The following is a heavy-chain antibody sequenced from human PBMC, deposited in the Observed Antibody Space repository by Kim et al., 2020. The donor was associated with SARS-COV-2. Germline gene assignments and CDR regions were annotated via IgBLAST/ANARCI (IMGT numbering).Heavy chain of an antibody. CDR1: GFTFSSFW. V-gene: IGHV3-7*01. Sequence: GGSLRLSCAASGFTFSSFWMSWVRQAPGKGLEWVANIKHDGGDKYYVDSVKGRFTISRDNAKSSLYLQMNSLRAEDTAVYYCASYASGSSGYWGQGTLVTV. D-gene: IGHD3-10*01. CDR3: ASYASGSSGY. J-gene: IGHJ4*02. CDR2: IKHDGGDK.